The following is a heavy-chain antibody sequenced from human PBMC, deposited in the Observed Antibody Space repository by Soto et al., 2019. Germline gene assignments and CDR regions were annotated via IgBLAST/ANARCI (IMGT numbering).Heavy chain of an antibody. CDR1: GGTFSSYA. V-gene: IGHV1-69*01. Sequence: QVQLVQSGAEVKKPGSSVNVSCKASGGTFSSYAISWVRQAPGQGLEWMGGIIPIFGTANYAQKFQGRVTITADESTSTAYMELSSLRSEDTAVYYCARDSIAAAGTPVLPPYYYYGMDVWGQGTTVTVSS. CDR3: ARDSIAAAGTPVLPPYYYYGMDV. CDR2: IIPIFGTA. J-gene: IGHJ6*02. D-gene: IGHD6-13*01.